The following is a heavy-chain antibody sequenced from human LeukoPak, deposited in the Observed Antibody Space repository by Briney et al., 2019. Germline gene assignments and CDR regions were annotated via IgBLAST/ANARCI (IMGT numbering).Heavy chain of an antibody. Sequence: PSETLSLTCTVSGGSISSSSYYWGWIRQPPGKGLEWIGSIYYSGSTYYNPSLKSRVTISVDTSKNQFSLKLSSVTAADTAVYYCARSGGSSENYNWFDPWGQGTLVTVSS. D-gene: IGHD6-6*01. J-gene: IGHJ5*02. V-gene: IGHV4-39*07. CDR2: IYYSGST. CDR3: ARSGGSSENYNWFDP. CDR1: GGSISSSSYY.